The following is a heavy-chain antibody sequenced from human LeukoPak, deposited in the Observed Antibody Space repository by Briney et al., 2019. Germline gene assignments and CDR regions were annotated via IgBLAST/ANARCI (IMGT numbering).Heavy chain of an antibody. CDR1: GGSISSSSYY. J-gene: IGHJ4*02. CDR3: ARHGRDGYNYGPVVYY. V-gene: IGHV4-39*01. Sequence: SETLSLTCTVSGGSISSSSYYWGWIRQSPGKGLEWLGSTYYRGSTYYNPSLKSRVTLSVDTPKNQFSLTLSSVTAADTAVYYCARHGRDGYNYGPVVYYWGQGTLVTVSS. D-gene: IGHD5-24*01. CDR2: TYYRGST.